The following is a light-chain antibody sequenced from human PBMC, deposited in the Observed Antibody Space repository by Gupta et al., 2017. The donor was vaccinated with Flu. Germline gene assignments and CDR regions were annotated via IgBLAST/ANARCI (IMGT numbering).Light chain of an antibody. CDR3: LHDTYYPFT. CDR1: QSIDTW. V-gene: IGKV1-5*03. CDR2: KAS. Sequence: PSTLSVSLGDRVTISCRASQSIDTWLAWFQQKPGRAPKLLISKASSLEDGVPTRFDGSGSGTQFTLTITNIQTDDFASYYCLHDTYYPFTFGPGTKMEIK. J-gene: IGKJ2*01.